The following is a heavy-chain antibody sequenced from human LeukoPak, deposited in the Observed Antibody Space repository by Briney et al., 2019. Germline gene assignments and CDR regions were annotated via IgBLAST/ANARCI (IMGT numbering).Heavy chain of an antibody. CDR3: TTDEDWNYARKDV. V-gene: IGHV3-15*04. D-gene: IGHD1-7*01. J-gene: IGHJ6*02. Sequence: GGSLRLSCAASGFTFNYAWMSWVRQVPGKGLEWVGQTVSEIDGGTTDYAAPVKGRFTISRDDSKSTLYLQMNSLKIEDTAVYYCTTDEDWNYARKDVWGQGASVIVSS. CDR1: GFTFNYAW. CDR2: TVSEIDGGTT.